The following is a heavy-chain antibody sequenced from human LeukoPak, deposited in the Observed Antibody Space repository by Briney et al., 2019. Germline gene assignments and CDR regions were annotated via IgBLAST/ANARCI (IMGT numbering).Heavy chain of an antibody. J-gene: IGHJ4*02. CDR2: ISSSSSTI. V-gene: IGHV3-48*01. CDR3: ARRYCSSTSCYPDY. CDR1: GFTFSSYS. Sequence: GGSLRLSCAASGFTFSSYSMNWVRQAPGKGLEWVSYISSSSSTIYYADTVKGRFTISRDNAKNSLYLQMNSLRAEDTAVYYCARRYCSSTSCYPDYWGQGTLVTVSS. D-gene: IGHD2-2*01.